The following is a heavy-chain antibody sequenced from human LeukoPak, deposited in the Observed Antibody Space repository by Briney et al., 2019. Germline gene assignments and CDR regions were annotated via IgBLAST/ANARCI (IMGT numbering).Heavy chain of an antibody. Sequence: GGSLRLSCAASGFTFSSYSMNWVRQAPGKGLEWVSSISSSSSYIYYADSVKGRFTISRDNAKNSLYLQMNSLRAEDTAVYYCAREVLRYFDWKDPTPSDYWGQGTLVTVSS. J-gene: IGHJ4*02. CDR3: AREVLRYFDWKDPTPSDY. D-gene: IGHD3-9*01. V-gene: IGHV3-21*01. CDR1: GFTFSSYS. CDR2: ISSSSSYI.